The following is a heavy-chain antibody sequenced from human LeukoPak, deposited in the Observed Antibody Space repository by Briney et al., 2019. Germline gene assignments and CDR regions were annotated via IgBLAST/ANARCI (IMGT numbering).Heavy chain of an antibody. Sequence: ASVKVSCKASGYTFTSYGISWVRQAPGQGLEWMGWISAYNGNTNYAQKLQGRVTMTTDTSTSTAYMELRSLRSDDTAVYYCARENYDILTGSPSPYGMDVWGQGTTVTVSS. D-gene: IGHD3-9*01. CDR3: ARENYDILTGSPSPYGMDV. CDR1: GYTFTSYG. J-gene: IGHJ6*02. CDR2: ISAYNGNT. V-gene: IGHV1-18*01.